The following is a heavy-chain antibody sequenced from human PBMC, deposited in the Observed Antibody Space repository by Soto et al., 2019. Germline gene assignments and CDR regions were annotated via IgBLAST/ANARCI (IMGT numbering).Heavy chain of an antibody. Sequence: PSETLSLTCTVSGVSISGYYWSWVRHPAGKGLEWVGRIYSDGTTNYSPSLKSRVTMSLDTSKDQFSLHLNSVTAADTAVYYCSRVGCSNSKCYTRGMDVWGQGTTVTVSS. CDR1: GVSISGYY. CDR2: IYSDGTT. CDR3: SRVGCSNSKCYTRGMDV. V-gene: IGHV4-4*07. D-gene: IGHD2-2*01. J-gene: IGHJ6*02.